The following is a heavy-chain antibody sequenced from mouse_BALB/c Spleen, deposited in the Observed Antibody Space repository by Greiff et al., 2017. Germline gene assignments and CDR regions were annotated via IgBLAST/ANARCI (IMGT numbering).Heavy chain of an antibody. CDR3: ARGKGFDY. V-gene: IGHV14-3*02. CDR1: GFNIKDTY. D-gene: IGHD1-1*01. J-gene: IGHJ2*01. CDR2: IDPANGNT. Sequence: EVKVVESGAELVKPGASVKLSCTASGFNIKDTYMHWVKQRPEQGLEWIGRIDPANGNTKYDPKFQGKATITADTSSNTAYLQLSSLTSEDTAVYYCARGKGFDYWGQGTTLTVSS.